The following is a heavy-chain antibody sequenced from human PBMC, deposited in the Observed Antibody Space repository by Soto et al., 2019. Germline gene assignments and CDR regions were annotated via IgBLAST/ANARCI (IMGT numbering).Heavy chain of an antibody. CDR1: GFTFSSYG. D-gene: IGHD1-26*01. V-gene: IGHV3-30*18. J-gene: IGHJ6*02. Sequence: PGGSLRLSCAASGFTFSSYGMHRVRQAPGKGLEWVAVISYDGSNKYYADSVKGRFTTSRDNSKNTLYLQMNSLRAEDTAVYYCAKDPNSGSYLGYYYYGMDVWGQGTTVTVS. CDR3: AKDPNSGSYLGYYYYGMDV. CDR2: ISYDGSNK.